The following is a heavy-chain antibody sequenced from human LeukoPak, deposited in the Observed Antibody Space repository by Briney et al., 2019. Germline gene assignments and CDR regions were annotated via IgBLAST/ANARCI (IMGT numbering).Heavy chain of an antibody. CDR1: GFTFSGYA. D-gene: IGHD4-23*01. CDR3: AKTLRWSLEY. V-gene: IGHV3-23*01. Sequence: GGSLRLSCAASGFTFSGYAMSWVRQAPGKGLEWVSSITGSGGSTYYADSVKGRFTISRDNSKNTLYLQMNSLRAEDTAVYYCAKTLRWSLEYWGQGTLVTVSS. CDR2: ITGSGGST. J-gene: IGHJ4*02.